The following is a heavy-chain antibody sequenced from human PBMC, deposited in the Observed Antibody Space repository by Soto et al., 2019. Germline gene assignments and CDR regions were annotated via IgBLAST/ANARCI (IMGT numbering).Heavy chain of an antibody. Sequence: EVQLVESGGGLVKPGESLRLSCAASGLRFSTYSMSWVRQAPGRGLEWVSSITSGSSVTFYADSVKGRFTISRDNAKNSLYLQMNSLSAEDTAVYYCATYTGTYRDHCGQGTLVTVAS. J-gene: IGHJ4*02. V-gene: IGHV3-21*01. CDR1: GLRFSTYS. CDR3: ATYTGTYRDH. D-gene: IGHD1-26*01. CDR2: ITSGSSVT.